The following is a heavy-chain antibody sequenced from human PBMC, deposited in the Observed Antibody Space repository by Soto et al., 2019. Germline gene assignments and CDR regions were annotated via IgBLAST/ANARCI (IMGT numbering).Heavy chain of an antibody. CDR1: GFTFSGYS. J-gene: IGHJ4*02. D-gene: IGHD3-9*01. V-gene: IGHV3-48*02. Sequence: EVQLVESGGGLVQWGGSLRLSCAASGFTFSGYSVNWVRQAPGKGLEWVSYISSGRKTIYYAESVKGRFTVSRDNARNSQYLQMNSLGDEDTAVYYCAREDILGVRSFDYWGQGTLVTVSS. CDR2: ISSGRKTI. CDR3: AREDILGVRSFDY.